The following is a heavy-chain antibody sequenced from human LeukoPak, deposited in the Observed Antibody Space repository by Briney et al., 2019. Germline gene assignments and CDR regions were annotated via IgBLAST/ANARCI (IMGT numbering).Heavy chain of an antibody. CDR1: GGTFSSYA. CDR2: IIPILGIA. Sequence: GASVKVSCKASGGTFSSYAISWVRQAPGQGLEWMGRIIPILGIANYAQKFQGRVTITADKSTSTAYMELSSLRSEDTAVYYCARGFTDTYYDSSGYYYPKNWFDPWGQGTLVTVSS. J-gene: IGHJ5*02. CDR3: ARGFTDTYYDSSGYYYPKNWFDP. D-gene: IGHD3-22*01. V-gene: IGHV1-69*04.